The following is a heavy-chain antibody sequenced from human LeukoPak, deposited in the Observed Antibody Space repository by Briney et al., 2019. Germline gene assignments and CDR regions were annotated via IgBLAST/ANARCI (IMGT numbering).Heavy chain of an antibody. CDR3: ARPNGSGSYYQDY. J-gene: IGHJ4*02. CDR2: ISYDGSNK. CDR1: GFTFSSYA. D-gene: IGHD3-10*01. V-gene: IGHV3-30-3*01. Sequence: GGSLRLSCAASGFTFSSYAMHWVRQAPGKGLEWVAVISYDGSNKYYADSVKGRFTISRDNSKNTLYLQMNSLRAEDTAVYYCARPNGSGSYYQDYWGQGTLVTVSS.